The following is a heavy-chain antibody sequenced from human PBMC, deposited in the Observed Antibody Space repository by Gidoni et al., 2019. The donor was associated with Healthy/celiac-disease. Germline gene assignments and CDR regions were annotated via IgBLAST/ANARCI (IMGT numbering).Heavy chain of an antibody. V-gene: IGHV4-59*01. CDR2: IYYSGST. CDR3: AREDRDYFDY. CDR1: GGSISSYY. Sequence: QVQLQESGPGLVKPSETLSLTCTVSGGSISSYYWSWIRQPPGKGLEWIGYIYYSGSTNYNPSLKSRVTISVDTSKNQFSLKLSSVTAADTAVYYCAREDRDYFDYWGQGTLVTVSS. J-gene: IGHJ4*02.